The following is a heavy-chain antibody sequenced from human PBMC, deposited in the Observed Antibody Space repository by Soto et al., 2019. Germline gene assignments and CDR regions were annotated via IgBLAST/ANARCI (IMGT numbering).Heavy chain of an antibody. J-gene: IGHJ6*02. CDR3: AKSQGSSTSLELYYYYYYGMDV. CDR1: GGTFSSYA. Sequence: QVQLVQSGAEVKKPGSSVKVSCKASGGTFSSYAISWVRQAPGQGLEWMGGIIPISETTNYAQKVQGRVTITADESKSTAYMELSSLRSEDTAVYYCAKSQGSSTSLELYYYYYYGMDVWGQGTTVTVSS. D-gene: IGHD2-2*01. CDR2: IIPISETT. V-gene: IGHV1-69*01.